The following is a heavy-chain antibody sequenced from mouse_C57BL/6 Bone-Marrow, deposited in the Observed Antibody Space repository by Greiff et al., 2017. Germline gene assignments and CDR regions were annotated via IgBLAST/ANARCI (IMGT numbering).Heavy chain of an antibody. V-gene: IGHV14-4*01. D-gene: IGHD1-1*01. CDR2: IDPENGDT. CDR1: GFNIKDDY. CDR3: TTPYYYGSSFPFDY. J-gene: IGHJ2*01. Sequence: EVQGVESGAELVRPGASVKLSCTASGFNIKDDYMHWVKQRPEQGLAWIGWIDPENGDTEYASKFQGKATITADTSSNTAYLQLSSLTSEDTAVYYCTTPYYYGSSFPFDYWGQGTTLTVSS.